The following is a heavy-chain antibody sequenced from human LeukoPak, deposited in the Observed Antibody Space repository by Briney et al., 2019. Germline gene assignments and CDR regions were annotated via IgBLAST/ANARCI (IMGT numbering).Heavy chain of an antibody. Sequence: SGGSLRLSCAASGFTFSSYDMSWIRQAPGKGLEWVSEISGSDESTKYVDSVKGRFTISRDNSKNTLYLLLNSLRVDDTAVYYCANRRLGRGAFDIWGQGTMVTASS. J-gene: IGHJ3*02. D-gene: IGHD7-27*01. CDR1: GFTFSSYD. CDR2: ISGSDEST. CDR3: ANRRLGRGAFDI. V-gene: IGHV3-23*01.